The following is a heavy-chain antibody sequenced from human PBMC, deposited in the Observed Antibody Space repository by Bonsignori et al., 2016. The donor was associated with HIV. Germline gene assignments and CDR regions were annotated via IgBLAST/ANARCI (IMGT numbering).Heavy chain of an antibody. CDR2: IYTSGST. CDR3: ARRGSTSDSYWYFDL. CDR1: GGSISSYY. V-gene: IGHV4-4*07. J-gene: IGHJ2*01. D-gene: IGHD2-2*01. Sequence: SETLSLTCTVSGGSISSYYWSWIRQPAGKGLEWIGRIYTSGSTNYNPSLKSRVTMSVDTSKNQFSLKLSSVTAADTAVYYCARRGSTSDSYWYFDLWGRGTLVTVSS.